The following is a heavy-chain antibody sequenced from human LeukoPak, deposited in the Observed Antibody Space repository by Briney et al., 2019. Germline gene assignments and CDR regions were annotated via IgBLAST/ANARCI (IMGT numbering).Heavy chain of an antibody. CDR3: ARWIHGPAGTADYFDD. D-gene: IGHD1-1*01. CDR2: IHTDGYA. Sequence: SETLSLTCTVSGDSIIRSGYYWAWVRQPPGKGLEWIGNIHTDGYADYNPSLKSRVSISIDASKSQFSLSLISVTGADTAVYFCARWIHGPAGTADYFDDWGQGTLVTVS. J-gene: IGHJ4*02. CDR1: GDSIIRSGYY. V-gene: IGHV4-39*07.